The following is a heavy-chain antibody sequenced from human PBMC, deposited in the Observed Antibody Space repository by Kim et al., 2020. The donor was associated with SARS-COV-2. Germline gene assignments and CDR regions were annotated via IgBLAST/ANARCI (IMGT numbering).Heavy chain of an antibody. CDR1: GYTFIDYS. CDR3: ARRLPYFDWWVQFDF. J-gene: IGHJ4*02. CDR2: ISPDKGHT. V-gene: IGHV1-18*01. D-gene: IGHD3-9*01. Sequence: ASVKVSCKASGYTFIDYSISWVRQAPGQGLEWVGWISPDKGHTAYGHNFEDRVTMSADTSTSTAYLELRSLRADDTALYYCARRLPYFDWWVQFDFWGQG.